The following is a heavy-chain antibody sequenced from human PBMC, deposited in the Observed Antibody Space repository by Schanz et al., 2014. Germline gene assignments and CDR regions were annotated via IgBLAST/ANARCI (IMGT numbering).Heavy chain of an antibody. Sequence: QVQLQESGPGLVKPSETLSLTCTVSAAFISRYYWSWVRQAPGKGLEWIGYVNYIGSTKYNPSLESRVTISAATSKKQFSLKMTSVTTADTAVYYCASTHCFGSWTTIVDYWGQGTLVTVSS. CDR3: ASTHCFGSWTTIVDY. J-gene: IGHJ4*02. D-gene: IGHD3-10*01. CDR2: VNYIGST. V-gene: IGHV4-59*01. CDR1: AAFISRYY.